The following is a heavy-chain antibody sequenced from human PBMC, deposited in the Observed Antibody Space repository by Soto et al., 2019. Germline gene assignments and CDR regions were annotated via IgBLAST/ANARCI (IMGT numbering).Heavy chain of an antibody. CDR1: GASFRTLT. Sequence: ASVKVSCKTSGASFRTLTIYWVRQVPGQRFESLGWIDCGNGDTQYSEKFEDRVTFTMDVSASTGHLEMRSLGSEDSATYYCAGVSQVTGFHSCGIDIWGTGTTVTVS. CDR3: AGVSQVTGFHSCGIDI. V-gene: IGHV1-3*01. J-gene: IGHJ6*03. D-gene: IGHD2-21*01. CDR2: IDCGNGDT.